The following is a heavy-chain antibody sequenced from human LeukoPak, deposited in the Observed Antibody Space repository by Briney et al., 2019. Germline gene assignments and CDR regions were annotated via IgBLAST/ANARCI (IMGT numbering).Heavy chain of an antibody. J-gene: IGHJ4*02. CDR3: AREWGGSYFRY. CDR2: IYSGDTT. CDR1: GFSVSSDY. V-gene: IGHV3-53*01. D-gene: IGHD1-26*01. Sequence: PGGSLRLSCAASGFSVSSDYMSWVRQAPGMGLEWVSVIYSGDTTYYADSVKGRFTISTDNSENMLYLEMSTLRAEDTAVYYCAREWGGSYFRYWGQGTLSPSPQ.